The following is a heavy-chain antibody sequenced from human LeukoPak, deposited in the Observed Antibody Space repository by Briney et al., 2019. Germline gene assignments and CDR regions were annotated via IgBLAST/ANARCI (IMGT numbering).Heavy chain of an antibody. Sequence: GGSLRLSCAASGFTFNSYAMSWVRQAPGKGLEWVSAISGSGGSTYYPDCVKGRFTISRENSKNTLYLQMNSLRAEDTAVYCCATTGYSDYYYYYMDVWGKGTTVTVSS. CDR3: ATTGYSDYYYYYMDV. CDR2: ISGSGGST. D-gene: IGHD3-9*01. CDR1: GFTFNSYA. V-gene: IGHV3-23*01. J-gene: IGHJ6*03.